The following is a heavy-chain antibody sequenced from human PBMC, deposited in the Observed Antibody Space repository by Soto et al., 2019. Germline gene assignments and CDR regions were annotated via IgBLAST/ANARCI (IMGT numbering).Heavy chain of an antibody. CDR1: GYTFTSYD. D-gene: IGHD3-9*01. CDR3: ARGSTRYGGNSGY. CDR2: MNPHGGST. V-gene: IGHV1-8*01. Sequence: GASVKVSCKASGYTFTSYDINWVRQATGQGLEWMGWMNPHGGSTGYAQKFQGRVTMTRNTSINTAYMELSSLRSEDTAVYYCARGSTRYGGNSGYWGQGTLVTVSS. J-gene: IGHJ4*02.